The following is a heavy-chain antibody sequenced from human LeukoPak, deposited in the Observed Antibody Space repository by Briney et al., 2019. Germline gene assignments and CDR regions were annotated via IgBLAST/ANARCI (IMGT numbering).Heavy chain of an antibody. CDR2: ISGSGGNT. CDR1: GLTFTSYA. J-gene: IGHJ4*02. CDR3: AKDVGIVGASPFDY. D-gene: IGHD1-26*01. Sequence: GGSLRLSCATSGLTFTSYALGWVRQAPGKGLEWVSVISGSGGNTYYTDSVKGRFTISRDNSRNTLSLQMNSLRAEDTAVYYCAKDVGIVGASPFDYWGQGTLVSVSS. V-gene: IGHV3-23*01.